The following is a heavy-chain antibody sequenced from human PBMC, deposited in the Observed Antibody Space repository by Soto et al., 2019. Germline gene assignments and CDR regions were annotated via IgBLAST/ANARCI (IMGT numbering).Heavy chain of an antibody. J-gene: IGHJ3*02. CDR1: GFTFSSYA. CDR2: ISGSGGST. V-gene: IGHV3-23*01. Sequence: EVQLLESGGGLVQPGGSLRLSCAASGFTFSSYAMSWVRQAPGKGLEWVSAISGSGGSTYYADSVKGRFTISRDNSKNTVYLQMNSLRAEATAVYYCAKVPGCSGGSCYPFDIWGQGTMVTVSS. CDR3: AKVPGCSGGSCYPFDI. D-gene: IGHD2-15*01.